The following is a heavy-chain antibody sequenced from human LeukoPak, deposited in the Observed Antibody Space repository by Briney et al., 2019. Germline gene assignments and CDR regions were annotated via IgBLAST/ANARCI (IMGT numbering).Heavy chain of an antibody. CDR3: TTGNRDDGSDYDLYYKYSMDV. J-gene: IGHJ6*02. Sequence: ASVKVSCKASGYTFTSYDINWVRQTPGKGLEWMGGFDPDDGEAVYAQKFQGRVTMTEDTSTDTAYMDLRSLRPEDTAVYYCTTGNRDDGSDYDLYYKYSMDVWGQGTTVTVSS. CDR2: FDPDDGEA. D-gene: IGHD3-22*01. CDR1: GYTFTSYD. V-gene: IGHV1-24*01.